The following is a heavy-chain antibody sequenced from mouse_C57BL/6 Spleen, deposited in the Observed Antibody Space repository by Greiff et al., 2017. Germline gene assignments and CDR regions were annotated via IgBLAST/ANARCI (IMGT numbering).Heavy chain of an antibody. CDR3: ARSYYGSSRAWFAY. CDR2: ISSGSSTI. V-gene: IGHV5-17*01. D-gene: IGHD1-1*01. CDR1: GFTFSDYG. Sequence: EVQLVESGGGLVKPGGSLKLSCAASGFTFSDYGMHWVRQAPEKGLEWVAYISSGSSTIYYADTVKGRFTISRDNAKNTLFLQMTRLRSEDTAMYYCARSYYGSSRAWFAYWGQGTLVTVSA. J-gene: IGHJ3*01.